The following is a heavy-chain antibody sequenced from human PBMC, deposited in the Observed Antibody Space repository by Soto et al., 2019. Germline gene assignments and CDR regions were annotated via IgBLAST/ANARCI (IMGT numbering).Heavy chain of an antibody. CDR2: ISAYNGNT. D-gene: IGHD5-18*01. CDR3: ARVRAYSYGSAEARRYDY. J-gene: IGHJ4*02. V-gene: IGHV1-18*01. Sequence: QVQLVQSGAEVKKPGASVKVSCKASGYTFTSYGISWVRQAPGQGLEWMGWISAYNGNTNYAQKLQGRVTMTTDTSTCTAYMELRSLRSDDTAVYYCARVRAYSYGSAEARRYDYWGQGTLVTVSS. CDR1: GYTFTSYG.